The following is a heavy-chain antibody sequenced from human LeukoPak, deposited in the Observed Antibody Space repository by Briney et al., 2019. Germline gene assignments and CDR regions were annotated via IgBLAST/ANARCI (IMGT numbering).Heavy chain of an antibody. D-gene: IGHD6-13*01. Sequence: PSETLSLTCAVSGGSISSSNWWSWVRQPPGKGLEWIGEIYHSGSTNYNPSLKSRVTISVDTSKNQFSLKLSSVTAADTAVYYCARLSKGIAARAFDIWGQGTMVTVSS. J-gene: IGHJ3*02. CDR3: ARLSKGIAARAFDI. CDR2: IYHSGST. V-gene: IGHV4-4*02. CDR1: GGSISSSNW.